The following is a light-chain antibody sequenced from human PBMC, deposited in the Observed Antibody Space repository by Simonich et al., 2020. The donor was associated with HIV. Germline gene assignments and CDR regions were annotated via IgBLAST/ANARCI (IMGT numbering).Light chain of an antibody. V-gene: IGLV1-47*01. CDR3: AAWDDSLSGWV. CDR2: RNN. J-gene: IGLJ3*02. Sequence: QSVLTQPPSASGTPGQRVTISCSGSSSNIGSNYVYWYQQLPGMAPKLLIYRNNQRPSGVPDRFSGSKSGTSASLAISGLRSEDEADYHCAAWDDSLSGWVFGGGTKLAVL. CDR1: SSNIGSNY.